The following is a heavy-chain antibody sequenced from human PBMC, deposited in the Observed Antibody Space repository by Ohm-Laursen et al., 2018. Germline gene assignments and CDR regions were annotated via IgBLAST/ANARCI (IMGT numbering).Heavy chain of an antibody. CDR2: ISWNSGSI. CDR3: AKDTTYYYDSSGYSGFDY. D-gene: IGHD3-22*01. Sequence: SLRLSCAASGFTFDDYAMHWVRQAPGKGLEWVSGISWNSGSIGYADSVKGRFTISRDNAKNSLYLQMNSLRAEDTALYYCAKDTTYYYDSSGYSGFDYWGQGTLVTVSS. J-gene: IGHJ4*02. CDR1: GFTFDDYA. V-gene: IGHV3-9*01.